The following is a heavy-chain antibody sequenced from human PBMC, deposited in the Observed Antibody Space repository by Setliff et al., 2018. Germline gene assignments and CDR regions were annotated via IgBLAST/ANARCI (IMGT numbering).Heavy chain of an antibody. D-gene: IGHD1-1*01. J-gene: IGHJ4*02. CDR3: ARGVRTGHLDS. Sequence: SETLSLTCAAYGGTFSDYYWTWIRQPPGKGLEWIGEINQSGTTNYNPPLKGRATISVDNSKNQFSLNLNSVTVADTAVYFCARGVRTGHLDSWGQGTLVTVSS. CDR2: INQSGTT. CDR1: GGTFSDYY. V-gene: IGHV4-34*01.